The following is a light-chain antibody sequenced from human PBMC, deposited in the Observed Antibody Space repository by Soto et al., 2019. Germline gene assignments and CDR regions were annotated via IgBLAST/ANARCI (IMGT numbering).Light chain of an antibody. CDR2: DAS. CDR3: QQRSDWPLT. CDR1: QSISSY. J-gene: IGKJ4*01. V-gene: IGKV3-11*01. Sequence: EMVLTQSPATLSLSPGERATLSCRASQSISSYLAWYQQKPGQAPRLLMYDASNRATGIPARFSGSGSGTDFTLTISSLEPEDFVVYYCQQRSDWPLTFGGGTKVDIK.